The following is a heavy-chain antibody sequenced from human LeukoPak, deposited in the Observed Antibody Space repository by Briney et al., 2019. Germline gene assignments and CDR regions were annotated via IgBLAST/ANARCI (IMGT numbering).Heavy chain of an antibody. CDR1: GGSISSYY. D-gene: IGHD6-19*01. J-gene: IGHJ4*02. Sequence: SETLSLTCTVSGGSISSYYWSWIRQPAGKGLEWIGRIYTSGSTNYNPSLKSRVTISVDTSKNQFSLKLSSVTAADTAVYYCARASIAVAGARERFDYWGQGTLVTVSS. CDR2: IYTSGST. V-gene: IGHV4-4*07. CDR3: ARASIAVAGARERFDY.